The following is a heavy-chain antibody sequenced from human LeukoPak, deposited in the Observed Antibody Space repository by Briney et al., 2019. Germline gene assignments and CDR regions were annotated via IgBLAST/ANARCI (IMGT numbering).Heavy chain of an antibody. CDR2: ISSSSSTI. J-gene: IGHJ4*02. V-gene: IGHV3-48*04. Sequence: GGSLRLSCAASGFTFSSYSMNWVRQAPGKGLEWVSYISSSSSTIYYADSVKGRFTISRDSAKNSLYLQMNSLRAEDTAVYYCARGRGSGWSYYFDYWGQGTLVTVSS. D-gene: IGHD6-19*01. CDR1: GFTFSSYS. CDR3: ARGRGSGWSYYFDY.